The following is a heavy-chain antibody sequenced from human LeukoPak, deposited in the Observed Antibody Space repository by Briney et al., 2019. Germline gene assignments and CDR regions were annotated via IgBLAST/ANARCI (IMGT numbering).Heavy chain of an antibody. J-gene: IGHJ4*02. CDR1: GFTFNDFA. V-gene: IGHV3-11*01. CDR3: AREQQLDY. CDR2: ISGDGDAT. D-gene: IGHD6-13*01. Sequence: GGSLRLSCAASGFTFNDFAMGWVRQAPGKGLEWVSRISGDGDATKYAASVKGRFTISRDNAKNSLYLQMNSLRAEDTAVYYCAREQQLDYWGQGTLVTVSS.